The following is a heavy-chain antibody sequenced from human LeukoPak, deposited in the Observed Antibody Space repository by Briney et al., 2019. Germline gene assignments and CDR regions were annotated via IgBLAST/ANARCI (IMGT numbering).Heavy chain of an antibody. V-gene: IGHV3-21*01. CDR1: GFTFSSYS. J-gene: IGHJ5*02. Sequence: GGSLRLSCAASGFTFSSYSMNWVRQAPGKGLEWVSSISSSSSYIYYADSVKGRFTISRDNAMNSLYLQMNSLRAEDTAVYYCARAPGIAVAGIPWGQGTLVTVSS. D-gene: IGHD6-19*01. CDR3: ARAPGIAVAGIP. CDR2: ISSSSSYI.